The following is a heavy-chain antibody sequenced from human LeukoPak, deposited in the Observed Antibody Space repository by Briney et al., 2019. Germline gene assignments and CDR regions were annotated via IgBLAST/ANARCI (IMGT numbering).Heavy chain of an antibody. D-gene: IGHD3-3*01. V-gene: IGHV3-30*19. Sequence: GGSLRLSCAASGFTFSTYGMHWVRQAPGKGLEWVAVISYDGSNKYYADSVKGRFTISRDNSKNTLYLQMNSLRAEDTAVYYCARDPYDFWSGYYYYYYMDVWGKGTTVTVSS. J-gene: IGHJ6*03. CDR3: ARDPYDFWSGYYYYYYMDV. CDR1: GFTFSTYG. CDR2: ISYDGSNK.